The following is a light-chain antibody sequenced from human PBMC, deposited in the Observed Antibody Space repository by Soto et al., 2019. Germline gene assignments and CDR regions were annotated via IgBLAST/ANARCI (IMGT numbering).Light chain of an antibody. V-gene: IGKV3-11*01. Sequence: EIVLTQSPATLSMSPGERATLSCRASQSVSSYLAWYQQKPGQAPRLLIYDASNRATGIPGRFKGSGSGTDFTLTISSLEPEDCTVYYCQQRSNSFGGGTKVEI. CDR1: QSVSSY. CDR3: QQRSNS. J-gene: IGKJ4*01. CDR2: DAS.